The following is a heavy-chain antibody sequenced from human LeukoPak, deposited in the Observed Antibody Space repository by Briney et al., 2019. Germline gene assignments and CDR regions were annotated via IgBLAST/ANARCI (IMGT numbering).Heavy chain of an antibody. CDR2: ISSSGSTI. Sequence: GGSLRLSCAASGFTFSDYYMSWIRQAPGKGLEWVSYISSSGSTIYYAGSVKGRFTISRDNAKNSLYLQMNSLRAEDTAVYYCATPRVDDAFDIWGQGTMVTVSS. V-gene: IGHV3-11*01. CDR1: GFTFSDYY. J-gene: IGHJ3*02. CDR3: ATPRVDDAFDI.